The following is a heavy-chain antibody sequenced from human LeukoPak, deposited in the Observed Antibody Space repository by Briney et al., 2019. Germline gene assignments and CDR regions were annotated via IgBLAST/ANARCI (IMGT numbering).Heavy chain of an antibody. J-gene: IGHJ4*02. CDR1: GFTFSAYW. D-gene: IGHD5-24*01. Sequence: GGSLRLSCAASGFTFSAYWMNWVRQAPGKGLEGVANINEDGNEKNYVASVKGRFTISRDNVKKSLHLEMNSLRVEDTAVYYCARGRWIDYCGQGTQVTVSS. V-gene: IGHV3-7*01. CDR2: INEDGNEK. CDR3: ARGRWIDY.